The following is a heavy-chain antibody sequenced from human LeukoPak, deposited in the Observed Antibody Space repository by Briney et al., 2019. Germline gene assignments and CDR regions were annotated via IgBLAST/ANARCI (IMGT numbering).Heavy chain of an antibody. Sequence: ASVRVSCKASGYTFTSYGISWVRQAPGQGLEWMGWISAYNGNTDYAQKLQGRVTMTTDTSTSTAYMELRSLRSDDTAVYYCAREAASGWYFIYWGQGTLVTVSS. J-gene: IGHJ4*02. V-gene: IGHV1-18*01. D-gene: IGHD6-19*01. CDR3: AREAASGWYFIY. CDR1: GYTFTSYG. CDR2: ISAYNGNT.